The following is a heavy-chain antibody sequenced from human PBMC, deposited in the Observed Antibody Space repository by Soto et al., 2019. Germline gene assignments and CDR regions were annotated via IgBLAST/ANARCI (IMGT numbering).Heavy chain of an antibody. CDR3: AKDCYGSGSYLSSVY. V-gene: IGHV3-30*18. Sequence: QVQLVESGGGVVQPGRSLRLSCAASGFTFSSYGMHWVRQAPGKGLEWVAVISYDGSNKYYADSVKGRFTISRDNSKNTLYQQMNSLRAEYTAVYYCAKDCYGSGSYLSSVYWGQGTLVTVSS. CDR1: GFTFSSYG. CDR2: ISYDGSNK. D-gene: IGHD3-10*01. J-gene: IGHJ4*02.